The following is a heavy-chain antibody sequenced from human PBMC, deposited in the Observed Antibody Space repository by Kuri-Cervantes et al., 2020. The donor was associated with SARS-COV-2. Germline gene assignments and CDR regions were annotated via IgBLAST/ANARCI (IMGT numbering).Heavy chain of an antibody. CDR3: AKTAPSLGNYYFDY. Sequence: GESLKISCAASGFTFSSYAMSWVHQAPGKGLEWVSAISGSGGSTYYADSVKGRFTISRDNSKNTLYLQMNSLRAEDTAVYYCAKTAPSLGNYYFDYWGQGTLVTVSS. D-gene: IGHD4-23*01. CDR2: ISGSGGST. CDR1: GFTFSSYA. V-gene: IGHV3-23*01. J-gene: IGHJ4*02.